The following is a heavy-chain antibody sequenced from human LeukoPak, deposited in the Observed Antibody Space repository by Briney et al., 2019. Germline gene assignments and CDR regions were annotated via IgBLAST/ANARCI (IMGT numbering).Heavy chain of an antibody. CDR3: ARLAGVSSGCSSTSCYALRYYYYYMDV. D-gene: IGHD2-2*01. V-gene: IGHV3-20*04. J-gene: IGHJ6*03. Sequence: PGGPLRLSCAASGFTFDDYGMSWVRQAPGKGLEWVSGINWNGGSTGYADCVKGRFTISRDNAKNSLYLQMNSLRAEDTALYYCARLAGVSSGCSSTSCYALRYYYYYMDVWDKGTTVTVSS. CDR1: GFTFDDYG. CDR2: INWNGGST.